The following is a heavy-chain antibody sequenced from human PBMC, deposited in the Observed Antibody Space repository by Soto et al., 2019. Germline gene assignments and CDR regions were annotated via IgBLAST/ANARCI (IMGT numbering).Heavy chain of an antibody. CDR3: ARGNTYDGRTAAFDF. CDR1: GFSFGSYW. Sequence: PGGSLRLSCAATGFSFGSYWMHWVRQAPGQGLLWVAHFNSDKNITTYAVSVKGRFTISRDNAKKTVYLQMDSLRAEDTAMYYCARGNTYDGRTAAFDFWGPGTMVTVSS. J-gene: IGHJ3*01. D-gene: IGHD3-22*01. V-gene: IGHV3-74*01. CDR2: FNSDKNIT.